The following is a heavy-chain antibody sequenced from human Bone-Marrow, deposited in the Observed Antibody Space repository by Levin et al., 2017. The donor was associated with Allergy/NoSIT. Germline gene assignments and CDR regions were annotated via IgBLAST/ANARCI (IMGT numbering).Heavy chain of an antibody. Sequence: GESLKISCTTSGFIFSTYAMNWVRQAPGKGLEWVSAIGGSGDNLFYADSVKGRFTISRDNSRNTVYLQMDNLRAEDTAIYYCARDYGDYELYVNDAWGQGTLVTVSS. J-gene: IGHJ5*02. D-gene: IGHD2-21*01. CDR1: GFIFSTYA. V-gene: IGHV3-23*01. CDR2: IGGSGDNL. CDR3: ARDYGDYELYVNDA.